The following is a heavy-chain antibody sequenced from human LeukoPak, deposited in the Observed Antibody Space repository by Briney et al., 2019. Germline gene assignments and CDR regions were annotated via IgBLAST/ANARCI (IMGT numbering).Heavy chain of an antibody. CDR1: GASIGGSY. J-gene: IGHJ5*01. D-gene: IGHD2-8*01. Sequence: SETLSLTCTVSGASIGGSYWSWIRQPAGRGLEWIGRIYSSGSANYDPSLKSRVTMSVDRSKNQFALRMNSVIAADTAVYYCARSNGFAAIDSWAHGIMVTVSS. CDR3: ARSNGFAAIDS. V-gene: IGHV4-4*07. CDR2: IYSSGSA.